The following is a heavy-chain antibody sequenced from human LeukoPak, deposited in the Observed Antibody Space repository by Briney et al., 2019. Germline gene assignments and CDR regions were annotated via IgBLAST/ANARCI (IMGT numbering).Heavy chain of an antibody. Sequence: SETLSLTCTVSGGSISSYYWSWIRQPPGKGLEWIGYIYYSGSTNYNPSLKSRVTISVDTSKNQFSLKLSSVTAADTAVYYCARGRGATKGRFDYWGQGTLVTVSS. CDR3: ARGRGATKGRFDY. J-gene: IGHJ4*02. CDR1: GGSISSYY. CDR2: IYYSGST. D-gene: IGHD5-24*01. V-gene: IGHV4-59*01.